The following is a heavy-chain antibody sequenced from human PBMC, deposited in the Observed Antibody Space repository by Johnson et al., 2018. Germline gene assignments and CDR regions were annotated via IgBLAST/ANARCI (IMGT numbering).Heavy chain of an antibody. CDR1: GFTFSSYA. CDR2: ISGSGGST. V-gene: IGHV3-23*04. J-gene: IGHJ6*02. CDR3: AKDCLGYCSGGSGFGMDV. Sequence: VQLVQSGGGLVQPGGSLRLSCAAAGFTFSSYAMRWVRQGPGKGLEWVSAISGSGGSTYYADSVKGRFTISRDNSKNTLYLQMNSLRAEDRAVYYCAKDCLGYCSGGSGFGMDVWGQGTTVTVSS. D-gene: IGHD2-15*01.